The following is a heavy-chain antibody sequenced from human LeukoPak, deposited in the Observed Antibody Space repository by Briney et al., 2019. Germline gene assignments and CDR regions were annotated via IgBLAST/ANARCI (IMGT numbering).Heavy chain of an antibody. Sequence: SETLSLTCSVSGGSISPADYYWTWIRQSPGKSLEWIGYIYYSGSTYYNPSLKSRLTISVDTSKNQFSLKLNSVTVADTAVYYCARTSYDYIDRVDYRGRGTLVTVSS. CDR2: IYYSGST. J-gene: IGHJ4*02. CDR3: ARTSYDYIDRVDY. D-gene: IGHD5-18*01. CDR1: GGSISPADYY. V-gene: IGHV4-30-4*01.